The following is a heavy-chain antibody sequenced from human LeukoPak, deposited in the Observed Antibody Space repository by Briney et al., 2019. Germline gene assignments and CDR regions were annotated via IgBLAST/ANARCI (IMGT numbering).Heavy chain of an antibody. J-gene: IGHJ4*02. V-gene: IGHV3-33*08. Sequence: GSLKLSCAASGFPFSNFCLNWGRQAPGKGLEWVAFISDNGRRTYYLESVKGLFTISRDDSKNTLYLQMNSLRVEDTAVYYCARDRIGKYSIDYWGQGTLVTVSS. CDR3: ARDRIGKYSIDY. CDR2: ISDNGRRT. D-gene: IGHD2-15*01. CDR1: GFPFSNFC.